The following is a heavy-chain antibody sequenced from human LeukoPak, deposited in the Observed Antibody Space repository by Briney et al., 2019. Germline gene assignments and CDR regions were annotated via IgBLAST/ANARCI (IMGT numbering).Heavy chain of an antibody. CDR1: GGTFSSYA. CDR2: IIPIFGTA. D-gene: IGHD3-22*01. V-gene: IGHV1-69*06. Sequence: SVKVSCKASGGTFSSYAISWVRQAPGQGLEWMGGIIPIFGTANYAQKFQGRVTITADKSTSTAYMELRSLRSDDTAVFYCAREVPYDSSRYYQPFDYWGQGTLVTVSS. J-gene: IGHJ4*02. CDR3: AREVPYDSSRYYQPFDY.